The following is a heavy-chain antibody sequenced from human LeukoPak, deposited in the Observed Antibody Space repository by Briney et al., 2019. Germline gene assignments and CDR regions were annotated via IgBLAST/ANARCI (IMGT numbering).Heavy chain of an antibody. V-gene: IGHV3-30*02. D-gene: IGHD6-13*01. J-gene: IGHJ4*02. CDR2: IRYDGSNK. CDR1: GFTFSSYA. Sequence: PGGSLRLSCAASGFTFSSYAMHWVRQAPGKGLEWVAFIRYDGSNKYYADSVKGRFTISRDNSKNTLYLQMNSLRAEDTAVYYCAKEGQELGVFDYWGQGTLVTVSS. CDR3: AKEGQELGVFDY.